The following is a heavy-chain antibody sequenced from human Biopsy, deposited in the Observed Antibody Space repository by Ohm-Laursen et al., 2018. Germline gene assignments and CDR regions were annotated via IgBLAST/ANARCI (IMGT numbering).Heavy chain of an antibody. D-gene: IGHD3-3*01. V-gene: IGHV1-2*02. CDR3: ATRGGDDFWSGHYSEIYYYYTLDV. CDR1: GYTYPDYY. J-gene: IGHJ6*02. CDR2: IKPNNGDT. Sequence: SAKVSCKASGYTYPDYYVHWVRQAPGQGLEWMGWIKPNNGDTDYSQRFQGRVTLAWDRSTSTGYMEVSSLRSGDTALYYCATRGGDDFWSGHYSEIYYYYTLDVWGQGTTVTVSS.